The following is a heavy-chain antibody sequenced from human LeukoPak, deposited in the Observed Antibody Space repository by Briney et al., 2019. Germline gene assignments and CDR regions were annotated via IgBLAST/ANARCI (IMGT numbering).Heavy chain of an antibody. CDR3: ASRQGLGWHYVN. D-gene: IGHD3-10*02. CDR2: INPDGSST. V-gene: IGHV3-74*01. CDR1: GFTFSSYW. Sequence: GGSLRLSCAASGFTFSSYWMHWVRQAPGKGLVWVSRINPDGSSTSYADSVKGRFTISRDNSKNTLYLQMNSLRAEDTAIYYCASRQGLGWHYVNWGQGTLVTVSS. J-gene: IGHJ4*02.